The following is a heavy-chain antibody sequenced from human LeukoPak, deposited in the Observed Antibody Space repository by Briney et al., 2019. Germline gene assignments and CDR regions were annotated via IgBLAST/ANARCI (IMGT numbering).Heavy chain of an antibody. CDR1: GFTFSSYW. V-gene: IGHV3-7*05. Sequence: GGSLRLSCAASGFTFSSYWMTWVRQAPGKGLEWVANIKHDGSEKYYVDSVKGRFTISRDNAKNSLYLQMNSLGAEDTAVYYCARRGTSSSWAHFDYWGQGTLVTVSS. CDR2: IKHDGSEK. D-gene: IGHD6-13*01. CDR3: ARRGTSSSWAHFDY. J-gene: IGHJ4*02.